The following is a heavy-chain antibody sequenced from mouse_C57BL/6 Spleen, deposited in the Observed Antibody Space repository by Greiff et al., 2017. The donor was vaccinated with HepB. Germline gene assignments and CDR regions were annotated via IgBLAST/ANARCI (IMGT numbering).Heavy chain of an antibody. V-gene: IGHV1-64*01. D-gene: IGHD1-1*01. CDR1: GYTFTSYW. CDR3: AREEFITTVVALYYFDY. J-gene: IGHJ2*01. Sequence: QVHVKQPGAELVKPGASVKLSCKASGYTFTSYWMHWVKQRPGQGLEWIGMIHPNSGSTNYNEKFKSKATLTVDKSSSTAYMQLSSLTSEDSAVYYCAREEFITTVVALYYFDYWGQGTTLTVSS. CDR2: IHPNSGST.